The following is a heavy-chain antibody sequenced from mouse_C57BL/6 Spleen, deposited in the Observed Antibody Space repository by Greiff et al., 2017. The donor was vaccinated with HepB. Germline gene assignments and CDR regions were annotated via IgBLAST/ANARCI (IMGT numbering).Heavy chain of an antibody. J-gene: IGHJ2*01. CDR1: GYTFTDYN. CDR2: INPNNGGT. CDR3: ALLLLRYGDY. Sequence: EVKLVESGPELVKPGASVKMSCKASGYTFTDYNMHWVKQSHGKSLEWIGYINPNNGGTSYNQKFKGKATLTVNKSSSTAYMELRSLTSEDSAVYYCALLLLRYGDYWGQGTTLTVSS. V-gene: IGHV1-22*01. D-gene: IGHD1-1*01.